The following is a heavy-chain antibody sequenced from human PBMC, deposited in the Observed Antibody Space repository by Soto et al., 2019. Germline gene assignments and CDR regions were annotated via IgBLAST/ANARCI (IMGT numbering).Heavy chain of an antibody. CDR3: AKNLALDYGMDV. Sequence: PGGSLRLSCVASGLIVSNNYMSWVRQAPGKGLEWVSVIYSDGRTYYADSVKGRFTISRDNSRNKLSLQMNSLRAEDTAIYYCAKNLALDYGMDVWGQGTTVTVSS. V-gene: IGHV3-53*01. CDR2: IYSDGRT. J-gene: IGHJ6*02. CDR1: GLIVSNNY.